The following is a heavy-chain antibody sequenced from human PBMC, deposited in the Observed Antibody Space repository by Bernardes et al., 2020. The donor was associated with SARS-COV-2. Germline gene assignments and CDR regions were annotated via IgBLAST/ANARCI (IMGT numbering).Heavy chain of an antibody. J-gene: IGHJ6*02. D-gene: IGHD7-27*01. CDR1: GGSISSYY. CDR3: ARAASNLYALGV. Sequence: TLSLTCTVSGGSISSYYWSWIRQPPGKGLEWIGYIYYSGSTNYNPSLKSRVTISVDTSKNQFSLKLSSVTAADTAVYYCARAASNLYALGVWGQGTTVTVSS. CDR2: IYYSGST. V-gene: IGHV4-59*01.